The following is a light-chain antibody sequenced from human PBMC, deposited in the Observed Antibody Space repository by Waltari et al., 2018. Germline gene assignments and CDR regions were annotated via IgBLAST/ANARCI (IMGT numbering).Light chain of an antibody. V-gene: IGLV2-14*01. Sequence: QSALTQPASVSGSPGQSITISCTGTSSDVGGSNYVSWYQQHPGKAPKLMIFDVSTRPSGVSNRFSGSKSGSTASLTISGLQAEDEADFYCNSYTSSSTWVFGGGTKLTVL. CDR3: NSYTSSSTWV. J-gene: IGLJ3*02. CDR2: DVS. CDR1: SSDVGGSNY.